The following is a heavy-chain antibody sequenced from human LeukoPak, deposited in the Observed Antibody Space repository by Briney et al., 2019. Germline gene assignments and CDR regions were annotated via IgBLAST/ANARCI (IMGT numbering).Heavy chain of an antibody. CDR2: IIPIFGTA. J-gene: IGHJ4*02. Sequence: ASVKVSCKASGGTFSSYAISWVRQAPGQGLEWMGGIIPIFGTANYAQKFQGRVTITADESTSTAYMELSSLRSEDTAVYYCAGSTVTTSLDISPLSYFDYWGQGTLVTVSS. CDR1: GGTFSSYA. CDR3: AGSTVTTSLDISPLSYFDY. V-gene: IGHV1-69*13. D-gene: IGHD4-17*01.